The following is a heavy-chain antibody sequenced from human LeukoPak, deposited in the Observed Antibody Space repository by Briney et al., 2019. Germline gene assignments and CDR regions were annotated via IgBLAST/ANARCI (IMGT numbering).Heavy chain of an antibody. CDR2: ITGSGANT. V-gene: IGHV3-23*01. CDR3: AKLRDRSGYSAGDY. CDR1: GFTFSNYA. J-gene: IGHJ4*02. Sequence: GGSLRLSCVASGFTFSNYAMTWVRQAPGKGLEWVSLITGSGANTYYADSVKGRFTISGDNSKNMLYLQTNSLRAEDTAVYYCAKLRDRSGYSAGDYWGQGTLVTVSS. D-gene: IGHD3-3*01.